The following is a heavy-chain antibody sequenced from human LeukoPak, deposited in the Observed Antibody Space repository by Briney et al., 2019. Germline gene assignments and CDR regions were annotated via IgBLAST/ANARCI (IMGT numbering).Heavy chain of an antibody. CDR2: ISSSSSYI. Sequence: GGSLRLSCAASGFTFSSYSMNWVRQAPWKGLEWVSSISSSSSYIYYADSVKGRFTISRDNAKNSLYLQMNSLRVEDTAVYYCAREGSGRDYYYYGMDVWGQGTTVTVSS. D-gene: IGHD3-10*01. CDR3: AREGSGRDYYYYGMDV. V-gene: IGHV3-21*01. J-gene: IGHJ6*02. CDR1: GFTFSSYS.